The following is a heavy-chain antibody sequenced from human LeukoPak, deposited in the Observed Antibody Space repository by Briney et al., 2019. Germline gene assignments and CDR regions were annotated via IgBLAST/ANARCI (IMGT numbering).Heavy chain of an antibody. CDR3: TRGGGYSYGSFDY. V-gene: IGHV3-30*02. J-gene: IGHJ4*02. CDR2: IRYDGSNK. CDR1: GFSFSSYE. Sequence: PGGSLRLSCAASGFSFSSYEMNWVRQAPGKGLEWVAFIRYDGSNKYYADSVKGRFTISRDNSKNTLNLQMNSLRAEDTAVYYCTRGGGYSYGSFDYWGQGTLVTVSS. D-gene: IGHD5-18*01.